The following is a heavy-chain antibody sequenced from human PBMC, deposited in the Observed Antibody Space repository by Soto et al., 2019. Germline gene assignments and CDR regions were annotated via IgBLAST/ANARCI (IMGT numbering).Heavy chain of an antibody. V-gene: IGHV3-30-3*01. CDR1: GFTFSSYA. Sequence: PGGSLRLSCAASGFTFSSYAMHWVRQAPGKGLEWVAVISYDGSNKYYADSVKGRFTISRDNSKNTLYLQMNSLRAEDTAVYYCARDRAPIFGVVIIHGGMDVWGQGTTVTVSS. CDR2: ISYDGSNK. D-gene: IGHD3-3*01. CDR3: ARDRAPIFGVVIIHGGMDV. J-gene: IGHJ6*02.